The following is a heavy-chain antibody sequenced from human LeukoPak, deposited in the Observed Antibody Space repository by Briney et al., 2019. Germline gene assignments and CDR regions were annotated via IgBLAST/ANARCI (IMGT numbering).Heavy chain of an antibody. V-gene: IGHV3-33*01. J-gene: IGHJ5*02. CDR2: IWYDGSNK. CDR1: GFTFSSYG. D-gene: IGHD3-9*01. CDR3: ARNGRLLRYFDWSIDWFDP. Sequence: GGSLRLSCAASGFTFSSYGMHWVRQAPGKGLEWVAVIWYDGSNKYYADSVKGRFTISRDNSKNTLYLQMNSLRAEDAAVYYCARNGRLLRYFDWSIDWFDPWGQGTLVTVSS.